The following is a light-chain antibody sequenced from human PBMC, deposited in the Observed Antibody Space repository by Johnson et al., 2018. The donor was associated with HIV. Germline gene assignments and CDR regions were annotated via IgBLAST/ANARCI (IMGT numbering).Light chain of an antibody. V-gene: IGLV1-51*01. Sequence: QSVLTQPPSVSAAPGQKVTISCSGSSSNIGNNYVSWYQQLPGTAPKLLIYDNNKRPSGIPDRFSGSKSGTSATLGITGLRTGDEADYYGGTWDSSLSAFYVFGTGTKVTVL. CDR3: GTWDSSLSAFYV. CDR2: DNN. J-gene: IGLJ1*01. CDR1: SSNIGNNY.